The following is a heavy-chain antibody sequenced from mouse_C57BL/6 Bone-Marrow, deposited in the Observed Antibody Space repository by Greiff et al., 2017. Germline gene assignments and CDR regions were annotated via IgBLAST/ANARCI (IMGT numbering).Heavy chain of an antibody. CDR3: ARFYYDYSLFAY. CDR1: GFTFSSYG. V-gene: IGHV5-6*01. D-gene: IGHD2-4*01. Sequence: EVMLVESGGDLVKPGGSLKLSCAASGFTFSSYGMSWVRQTPGQRLEWVATISSGGSYTYYPDSVKGRFTISRDNAKNTLYLQMSSLKSEDTAMYYCARFYYDYSLFAYWGQGTLVTVSA. J-gene: IGHJ3*01. CDR2: ISSGGSYT.